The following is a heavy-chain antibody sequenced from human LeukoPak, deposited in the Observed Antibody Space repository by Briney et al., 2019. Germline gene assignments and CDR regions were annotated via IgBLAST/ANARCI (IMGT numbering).Heavy chain of an antibody. V-gene: IGHV3-74*01. CDR3: TTGPSYGYEW. CDR1: RMTFRKHW. D-gene: IGHD3-16*01. CDR2: IKTDVRTT. Sequence: PGGSLRLSRAASRMTFRKHWMHSVRQVPGKGLVWGSLIKTDVRTTIYADSVKGRFTISRDNGKSTLYLQMNSLRAEDTAIYYCTTGPSYGYEWWGGGPVVTVS. J-gene: IGHJ4*02.